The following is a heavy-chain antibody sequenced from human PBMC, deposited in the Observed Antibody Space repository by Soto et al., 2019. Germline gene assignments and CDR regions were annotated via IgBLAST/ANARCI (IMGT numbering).Heavy chain of an antibody. CDR3: TTVATYYDFWSGYFTGGYFDY. CDR1: GFTFSNAW. J-gene: IGHJ4*02. CDR2: IKSKTDGGTT. D-gene: IGHD3-3*01. V-gene: IGHV3-15*01. Sequence: EVQLVESGGGLVKPGGSLRLSCAASGFTFSNAWMSWVRQAPGKGLEWVGRIKSKTDGGTTDYAAPVKGRFTISRDDSKNTLYLQMNSLKTEDTAVYYCTTVATYYDFWSGYFTGGYFDYWGQGTLVTVSS.